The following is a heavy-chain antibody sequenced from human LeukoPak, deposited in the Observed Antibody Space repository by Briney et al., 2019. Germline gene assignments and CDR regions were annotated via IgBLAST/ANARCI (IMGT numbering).Heavy chain of an antibody. CDR1: GFTFSSYE. D-gene: IGHD3-22*01. CDR2: ISSSGSTI. CDR3: TRTYYYDSIDYFDY. J-gene: IGHJ4*02. V-gene: IGHV3-48*03. Sequence: PGGSLRLSCAASGFTFSSYEMNWVRQAPGKGLEWVSYISSSGSTIYYADSVKGRFTISRDNAKNSLYLQMNSLRAEDTAVYYCTRTYYYDSIDYFDYWGQGALVTVSS.